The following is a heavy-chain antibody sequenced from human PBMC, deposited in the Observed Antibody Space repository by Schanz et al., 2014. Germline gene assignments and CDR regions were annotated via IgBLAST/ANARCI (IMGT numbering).Heavy chain of an antibody. V-gene: IGHV3-30*14. J-gene: IGHJ3*01. Sequence: QVQLVESGGGVVQPGRSLRLSCAASGFTFSSYAMHWVRQAPGKGLEWVALISYDGNNKYYADSVKGRFTISRDNSKNMVFLQMNSLRVEDTAIYYCARDEGKDGYNLAFDVWGQGTLVTVSS. D-gene: IGHD5-12*01. CDR2: ISYDGNNK. CDR1: GFTFSSYA. CDR3: ARDEGKDGYNLAFDV.